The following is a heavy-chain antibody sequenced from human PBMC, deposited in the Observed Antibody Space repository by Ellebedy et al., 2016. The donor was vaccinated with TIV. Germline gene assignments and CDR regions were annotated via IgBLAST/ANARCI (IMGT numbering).Heavy chain of an antibody. Sequence: ASVKVSCKASGYAFTDNYIFWLRQAPGQGPESMGWINPNTGGTNYAQKFLGRVTMTRDTSITTAYMELSRLTFADTAVYYCARANGVGASRDGLDLWGQGTMVKVSS. J-gene: IGHJ3*01. D-gene: IGHD1-26*01. CDR2: INPNTGGT. CDR3: ARANGVGASRDGLDL. V-gene: IGHV1-2*02. CDR1: GYAFTDNY.